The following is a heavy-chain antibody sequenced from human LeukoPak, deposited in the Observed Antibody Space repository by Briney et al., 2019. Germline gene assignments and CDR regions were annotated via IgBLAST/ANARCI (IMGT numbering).Heavy chain of an antibody. J-gene: IGHJ6*02. CDR3: ARGLGYCSSTSCMGYYGMDV. Sequence: SETLSLTCAVDGGSFSGYYWSWIRQPPGKGLEWIGEINHSGSTNYNPSLKSRVTIAVHTSKKKFSLKLRSATAADTAVYYCARGLGYCSSTSCMGYYGMDVWGQGTTVTVSS. V-gene: IGHV4-34*01. CDR2: INHSGST. CDR1: GGSFSGYY. D-gene: IGHD2-2*01.